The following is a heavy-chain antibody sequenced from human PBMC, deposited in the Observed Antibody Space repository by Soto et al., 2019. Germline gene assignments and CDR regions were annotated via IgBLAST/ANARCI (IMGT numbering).Heavy chain of an antibody. CDR1: GFTFSSYA. CDR2: ISYDGSNK. V-gene: IGHV3-30-3*01. D-gene: IGHD3-10*01. Sequence: GGSLRLSCAASGFTFSSYAMHWVRQAPGKGLEWVAVISYDGSNKYYADSAKGRFTISRDNSKNTLYLQMNSLRAEDTAVYYCARGNRGYYYYYGMDVWGQGTTVTVSS. J-gene: IGHJ6*02. CDR3: ARGNRGYYYYYGMDV.